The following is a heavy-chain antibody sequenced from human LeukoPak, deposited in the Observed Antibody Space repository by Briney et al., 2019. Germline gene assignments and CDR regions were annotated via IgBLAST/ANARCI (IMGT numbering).Heavy chain of an antibody. CDR3: ATTTVTVY. CDR2: ISASGGST. J-gene: IGHJ4*02. Sequence: GGSLRLSCAVSGLTFSTYTMSWVRQAPGKGLEWVSAISASGGSTFYADSVKGRFTISRDNSKNTLSLQMNSLRPEDTAVYYCATTTVTVYWGQGTLVTVSS. CDR1: GLTFSTYT. V-gene: IGHV3-23*01. D-gene: IGHD4-17*01.